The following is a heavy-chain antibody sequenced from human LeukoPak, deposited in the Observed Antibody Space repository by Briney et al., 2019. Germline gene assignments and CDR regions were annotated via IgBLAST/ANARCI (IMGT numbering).Heavy chain of an antibody. V-gene: IGHV1-2*02. Sequence: ASVKVSCKASGYTFTGYYMHWVRQAPGQGLEWMGWINPNSGGTNYAQNFQRRVTMTRDTSISTAYMELSRLRSDDTAVYYCARGGYYYDSSGYYPFQDYWGQGTLVTVSS. CDR2: INPNSGGT. D-gene: IGHD3-22*01. CDR1: GYTFTGYY. J-gene: IGHJ4*02. CDR3: ARGGYYYDSSGYYPFQDY.